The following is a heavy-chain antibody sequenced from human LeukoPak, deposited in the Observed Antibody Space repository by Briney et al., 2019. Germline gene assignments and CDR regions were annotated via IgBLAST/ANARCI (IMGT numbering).Heavy chain of an antibody. CDR2: ISAYNGNT. J-gene: IGHJ4*02. CDR3: ARGSNSGYYSEEFDY. D-gene: IGHD3-22*01. Sequence: ASVKVSCKASGYTFTSYGISWVRQAPGQGLEWMGWISAYNGNTNYAQKLQGRVTMTRDTSTSTVYMELSSLRSEDTAVYYCARGSNSGYYSEEFDYWGQGTLVTVSS. V-gene: IGHV1-18*01. CDR1: GYTFTSYG.